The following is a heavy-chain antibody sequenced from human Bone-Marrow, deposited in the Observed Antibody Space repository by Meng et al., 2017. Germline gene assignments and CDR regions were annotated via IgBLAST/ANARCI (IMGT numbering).Heavy chain of an antibody. V-gene: IGHV1-46*01. J-gene: IGHJ6*02. D-gene: IGHD4-17*01. CDR2: INPSGGST. CDR1: GGTFSSYA. Sequence: ASVKVSCKASGGTFSSYAISWVRQAPGQGLEWMGIINPSGGSTSYAQKFQGRVTMTRDTSTSTVYMELSSLRSEDTAVYYCARVGFATVTTGPPADYGMDVWGQGTTVTVSS. CDR3: ARVGFATVTTGPPADYGMDV.